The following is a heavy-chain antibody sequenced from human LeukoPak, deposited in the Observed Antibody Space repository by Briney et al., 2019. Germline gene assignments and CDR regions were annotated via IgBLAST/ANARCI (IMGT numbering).Heavy chain of an antibody. Sequence: PSETLSLTCTVSGGSISSYYWSWIRQPPGKGLEWIGYIYYSGSTNYNPSLKSRVTISVDTSKNQFSLKLTSVTAADTAVYYCARAQYYDFWNGYYSPFDYWGQGTLVTVSS. CDR3: ARAQYYDFWNGYYSPFDY. V-gene: IGHV4-59*12. D-gene: IGHD3-3*01. CDR1: GGSISSYY. CDR2: IYYSGST. J-gene: IGHJ4*02.